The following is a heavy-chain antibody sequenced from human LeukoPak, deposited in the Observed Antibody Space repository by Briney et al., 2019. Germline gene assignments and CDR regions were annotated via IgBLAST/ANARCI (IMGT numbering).Heavy chain of an antibody. CDR2: IYYSGST. V-gene: IGHV4-59*12. D-gene: IGHD2-2*01. J-gene: IGHJ6*02. CDR3: ARVRCSTTSCYWYYGLDV. Sequence: TSETLSLTCTVSGGSISSYYWSWIRQPPGKGLEWIGYIYYSGSTNYNPSLKSRVTISVDTSKNQFSLKLSSVTAADTAVYYCARVRCSTTSCYWYYGLDVWGQGTTVTVSS. CDR1: GGSISSYY.